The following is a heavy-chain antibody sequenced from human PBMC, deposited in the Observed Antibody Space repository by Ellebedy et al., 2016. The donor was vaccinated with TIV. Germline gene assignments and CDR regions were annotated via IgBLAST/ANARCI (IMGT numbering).Heavy chain of an antibody. D-gene: IGHD2-2*01. CDR3: ARAGGGQLDEYYYGMDV. CDR2: IYYSGST. Sequence: SETLSLXXTVSGGSISSSSYYWGWIRQPPGKGLEWIGSIYYSGSTYYNPSLKSRVTISVDTSKNQFSLKLSSVTAADTAVYYCARAGGGQLDEYYYGMDVWGQGTMVTVSS. CDR1: GGSISSSSYY. V-gene: IGHV4-39*07. J-gene: IGHJ6*02.